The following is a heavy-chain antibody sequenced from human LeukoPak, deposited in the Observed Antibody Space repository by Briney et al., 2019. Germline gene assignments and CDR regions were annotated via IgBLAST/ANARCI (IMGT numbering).Heavy chain of an antibody. CDR3: ARAHYYDSSGYDAFDI. J-gene: IGHJ3*02. V-gene: IGHV1-46*01. CDR2: INPSGGST. CDR1: GYTFTIYY. Sequence: ASVNVSCKASGYTFTIYYMHWVRQAPGQGLEWMGIINPSGGSTSYAQKFQGRVTMTRDTSTSTVYMELSSLRSKDTAVYYCARAHYYDSSGYDAFDIWGQGTMVTVSS. D-gene: IGHD3-22*01.